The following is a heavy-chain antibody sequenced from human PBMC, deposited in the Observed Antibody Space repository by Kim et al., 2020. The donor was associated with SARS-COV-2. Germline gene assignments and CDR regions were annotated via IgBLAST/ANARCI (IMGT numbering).Heavy chain of an antibody. CDR1: GGSFSGYY. J-gene: IGHJ2*01. Sequence: SETLSLTCAVYGGSFSGYYWSWIRQPPGKGLEWIGEINHSGSTNYNPSLKSRVTISVDTSKNQFSLKLSSVTAADTAVYYCARGAAWYRGWYFDHWGRGTLVTVSS. V-gene: IGHV4-34*01. D-gene: IGHD6-13*01. CDR2: INHSGST. CDR3: ARGAAWYRGWYFDH.